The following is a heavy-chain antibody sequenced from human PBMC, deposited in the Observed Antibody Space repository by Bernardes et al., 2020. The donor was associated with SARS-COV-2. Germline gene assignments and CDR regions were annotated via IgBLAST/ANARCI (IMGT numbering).Heavy chain of an antibody. J-gene: IGHJ5*02. CDR1: GYTLTELS. Sequence: ASVKVSCKVSGYTLTELSMHWVRQAPGKGLEWMGGFDPEDGETIYAQKFQGRVTMTEDTSTDTAYMELSSLRSEDTAVYYCASQVPYCSGGSCYTISYTNWFDPWGQGTLVTVSS. V-gene: IGHV1-24*01. D-gene: IGHD2-15*01. CDR2: FDPEDGET. CDR3: ASQVPYCSGGSCYTISYTNWFDP.